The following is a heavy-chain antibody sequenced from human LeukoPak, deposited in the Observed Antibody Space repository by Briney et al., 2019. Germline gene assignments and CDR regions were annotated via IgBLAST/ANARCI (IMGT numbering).Heavy chain of an antibody. CDR3: ARDIVATIPLPYYYYGMDV. CDR2: IYNTGDT. Sequence: HSGGSLRLSCAASGFTVSNNYMSWVRQAPGKGLEWVSFIYNTGDTKYADSVKRRFTISRDNSKNSLYLQMNSLRAEDTAVYYCARDIVATIPLPYYYYGMDVWGQGTTVTVSS. D-gene: IGHD5-12*01. CDR1: GFTVSNNY. V-gene: IGHV3-66*01. J-gene: IGHJ6*02.